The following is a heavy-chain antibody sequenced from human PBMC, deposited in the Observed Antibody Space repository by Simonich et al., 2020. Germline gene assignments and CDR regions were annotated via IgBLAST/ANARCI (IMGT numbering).Heavy chain of an antibody. J-gene: IGHJ4*02. CDR2: NRAYNGNT. Sequence: QVQLVQSGAEVKKPGASVKVSCKASGYTFTSYGISWVRQAPGQGLEWMGGNRAYNGNTNYAQKLQGRVTMIKATSTSTAYMGRRSLRSDDTAVYYCARASRGTWWYYYFDYWGQGTLVTVSS. CDR3: ARASRGTWWYYYFDY. V-gene: IGHV1-18*01. CDR1: GYTFTSYG. D-gene: IGHD2-15*01.